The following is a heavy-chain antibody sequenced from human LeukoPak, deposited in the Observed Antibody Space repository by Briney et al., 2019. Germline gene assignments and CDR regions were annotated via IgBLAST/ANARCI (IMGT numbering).Heavy chain of an antibody. D-gene: IGHD3-10*01. CDR3: ARASSGFGEYYFDY. V-gene: IGHV4-30-2*01. CDR2: IYHSGST. Sequence: SETLSLTCTVSGGSISSGGYSWSWLRQPPGKGLEWIGYIYHSGSTYYNPSLKSRVTISVDRSKNQFSLKLSSVTAADTAVYYCARASSGFGEYYFDYWGQGTLVTVSS. CDR1: GGSISSGGYS. J-gene: IGHJ4*02.